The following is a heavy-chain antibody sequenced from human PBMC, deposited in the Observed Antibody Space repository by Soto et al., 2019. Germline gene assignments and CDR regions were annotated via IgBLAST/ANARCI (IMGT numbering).Heavy chain of an antibody. V-gene: IGHV1-69*13. D-gene: IGHD2-2*01. CDR2: IIPIFGTA. CDR3: AGVPAAKRYYYYYGMDV. CDR1: GGTFSSYA. J-gene: IGHJ6*02. Sequence: GASVKVSCKASGGTFSSYAISWVRQAPGQGLEWMGGIIPIFGTANYAQKFQGRVTITADESTSTAYMELSSLRSEDTAVYYCAGVPAAKRYYYYYGMDVWGQGTTVTVSS.